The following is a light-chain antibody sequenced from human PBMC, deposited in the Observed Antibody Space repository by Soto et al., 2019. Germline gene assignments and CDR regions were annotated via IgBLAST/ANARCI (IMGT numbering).Light chain of an antibody. Sequence: EIVLTQSPGTLSLSQGEGATLSCRASQSVSSSYIAWYQQRPGQTPSLLIYGASTRATGIPDRFSGSGSGTHFTLTISRLEPGDFAVYYCQHFGGTTFTFGQGTRLEL. CDR3: QHFGGTTFT. CDR1: QSVSSSY. J-gene: IGKJ5*01. CDR2: GAS. V-gene: IGKV3-20*01.